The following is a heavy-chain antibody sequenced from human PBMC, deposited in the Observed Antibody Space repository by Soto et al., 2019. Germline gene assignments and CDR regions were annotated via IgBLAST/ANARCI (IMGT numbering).Heavy chain of an antibody. Sequence: PGGSLRLSCAASGFTFSDYYMSWIRRAPGKGLEWVSYIVSSSAYTNYADSVKGRFTISRDNAKNSLYLEMNSLRAEDTAVYYCARLRASSWYMGGYLDYWGQGTLVTVSS. CDR2: IVSSSAYT. V-gene: IGHV3-11*06. CDR3: ARLRASSWYMGGYLDY. J-gene: IGHJ4*02. CDR1: GFTFSDYY. D-gene: IGHD6-13*01.